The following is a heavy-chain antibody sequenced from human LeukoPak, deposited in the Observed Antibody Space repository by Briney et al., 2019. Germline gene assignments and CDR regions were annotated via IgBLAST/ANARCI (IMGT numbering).Heavy chain of an antibody. D-gene: IGHD3-3*01. V-gene: IGHV4-39*01. J-gene: IGHJ4*02. Sequence: SETLSLTCTVSGGSTSSSNYYWGWIRQPPGKGLEWIGGIHYSGNTYYNPSLKSRVTISVDTSKNQFSLKLSSVTAADTAVYYCARLGAGPTYYDFWSGYSLFYFDYWGQGTLVTVSS. CDR3: ARLGAGPTYYDFWSGYSLFYFDY. CDR2: IHYSGNT. CDR1: GGSTSSSNYY.